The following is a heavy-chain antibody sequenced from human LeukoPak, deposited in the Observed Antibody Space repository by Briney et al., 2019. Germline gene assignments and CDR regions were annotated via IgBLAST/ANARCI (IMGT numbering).Heavy chain of an antibody. CDR3: ARDSLGDPTYYFDY. Sequence: PGGSLRLSCAASGFTFSSYATHWVRQAPGKGLEWVAVISYDGTNKYYADSVKGRFTISRDNSKNTLYLQMNSLRAEDTAVYYCARDSLGDPTYYFDYWGQGTLVTVSS. CDR2: ISYDGTNK. CDR1: GFTFSSYA. V-gene: IGHV3-30*04. D-gene: IGHD3-10*01. J-gene: IGHJ4*02.